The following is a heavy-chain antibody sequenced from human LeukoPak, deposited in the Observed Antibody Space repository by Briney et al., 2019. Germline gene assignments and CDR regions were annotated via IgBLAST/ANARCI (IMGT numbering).Heavy chain of an antibody. D-gene: IGHD5-18*01. Sequence: SETLSLTCAVSGGSISSGGYSWSWIRQPPGKGLEWIGSIYYSGSTYYNPSLKSRVTISVDTSKNQFSLKLSSVTAADTAVYYCARETLDTAIVDYWGQGTLVTVSS. J-gene: IGHJ4*02. CDR2: IYYSGST. CDR3: ARETLDTAIVDY. CDR1: GGSISSGGYS. V-gene: IGHV4-30-2*03.